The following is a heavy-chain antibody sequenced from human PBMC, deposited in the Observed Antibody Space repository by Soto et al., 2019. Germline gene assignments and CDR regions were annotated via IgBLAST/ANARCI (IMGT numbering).Heavy chain of an antibody. Sequence: QVPLVQSETEVKKPGDSVRVSCRASGYSLTNFAMLWVRRAPGHRREWMGWINGGNGDTRCSHEFQRRVAITRDTSANTAYMELTSLRSEDTAVYYCARGNLARRKDLDLWGQGTLAIVSS. CDR2: INGGNGDT. V-gene: IGHV1-3*01. CDR1: GYSLTNFA. CDR3: ARGNLARRKDLDL. J-gene: IGHJ4*02.